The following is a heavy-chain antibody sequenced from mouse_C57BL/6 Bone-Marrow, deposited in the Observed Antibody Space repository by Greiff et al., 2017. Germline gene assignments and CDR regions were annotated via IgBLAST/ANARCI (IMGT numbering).Heavy chain of an antibody. J-gene: IGHJ2*01. CDR3: ARVRDRYYFDY. V-gene: IGHV1-52*01. CDR1: GYTFTSYW. Sequence: QVQLKQPGAELVRPGSSVKLSCKASGYTFTSYWMHWVKQRPIQGLEWIGNIDPSDSETHYNQKFKDKATLTVDKSSSTAYMQLSSLTSEDSAVYYCARVRDRYYFDYWGQGTTLTVSS. CDR2: IDPSDSET. D-gene: IGHD3-3*01.